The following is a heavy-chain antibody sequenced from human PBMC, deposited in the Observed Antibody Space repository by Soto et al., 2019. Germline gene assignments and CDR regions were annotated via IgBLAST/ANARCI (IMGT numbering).Heavy chain of an antibody. Sequence: EVLLVESGGGLVKPGGSLRLSCAASGFTFTNVWMNWVRQAPGKGLEWVGRIKDQTEGEATDYAAPVKGRFSISRADLKNTLTLQMNSLKTDDTAVYYCTPWAGSIGWYPRDTWCRGTLVTVSS. J-gene: IGHJ5*02. CDR3: TPWAGSIGWYPRDT. D-gene: IGHD6-19*01. CDR2: IKDQTEGEAT. V-gene: IGHV3-15*07. CDR1: GFTFTNVW.